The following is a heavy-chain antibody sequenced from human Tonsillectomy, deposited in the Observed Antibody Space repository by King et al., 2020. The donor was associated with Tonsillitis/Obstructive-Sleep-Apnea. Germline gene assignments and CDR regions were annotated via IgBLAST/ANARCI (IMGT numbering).Heavy chain of an antibody. CDR3: ARVRFLGWLTLD. CDR1: GDSISSNIYH. J-gene: IGHJ4*02. V-gene: IGHV4-39*02. Sequence: QLQESGPGLVKASETLSLTCTVSGDSISSNIYHWGWIRQPPGKGLEWIGSISYSGSTYYNPSLNSRVTISVDTSKNQFSLKLSSVTAADTAVYYCARVRFLGWLTLDWGQGTLITVSS. CDR2: ISYSGST. D-gene: IGHD3-3*01.